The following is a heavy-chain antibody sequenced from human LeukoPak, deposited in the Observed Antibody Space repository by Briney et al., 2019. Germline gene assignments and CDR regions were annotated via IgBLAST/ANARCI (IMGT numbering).Heavy chain of an antibody. V-gene: IGHV1-69*13. CDR3: ARDIVVVPAAMSYYYYGMDV. J-gene: IGHJ6*02. Sequence: SVKVSCKASGGTFSSYAISWVRQAPGQGLEWMGGIIPIFGTANYAQKFQGRVTITADESTSTAYMELSSLRSDDTAVYYCARDIVVVPAAMSYYYYGMDVWGQGTTVTVSS. CDR2: IIPIFGTA. CDR1: GGTFSSYA. D-gene: IGHD2-2*01.